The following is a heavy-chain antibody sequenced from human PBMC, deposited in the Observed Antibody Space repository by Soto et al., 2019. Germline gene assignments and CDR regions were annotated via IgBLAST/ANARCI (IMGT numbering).Heavy chain of an antibody. J-gene: IGHJ4*02. D-gene: IGHD6-13*01. CDR3: ARETGLGVAAAGSFDS. CDR2: ISYDGTRK. CDR1: GFTFSNYP. Sequence: QVQLVESGGGVVQPGKSLRLSCAASGFTFSNYPMNWVRQAPGKGLEWVSVISYDGTRKYYADSVKGRFTISRDNSKNTLYLQMNSLRPEDTAVYYCARETGLGVAAAGSFDSWGQGARVTASS. V-gene: IGHV3-30*04.